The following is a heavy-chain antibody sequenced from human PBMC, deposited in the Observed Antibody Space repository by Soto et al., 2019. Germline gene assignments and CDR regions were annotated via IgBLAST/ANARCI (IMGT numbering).Heavy chain of an antibody. CDR3: AKARCSSTTCYVPDY. CDR2: ISGSGGSP. D-gene: IGHD2-2*01. Sequence: CRASGVTFSSYTVSWVRKAQGKGLEWVSVISGSGGSPYYADSVQGRFTISRDNPKNTLYLQMNSLRAEDTAIYYCAKARCSSTTCYVPDYWGQGTLVTVS. CDR1: GVTFSSYT. V-gene: IGHV3-23*01. J-gene: IGHJ4*02.